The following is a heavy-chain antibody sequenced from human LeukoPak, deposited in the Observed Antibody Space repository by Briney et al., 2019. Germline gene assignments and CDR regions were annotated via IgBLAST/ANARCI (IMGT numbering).Heavy chain of an antibody. D-gene: IGHD3-10*01. J-gene: IGHJ4*02. CDR1: GGSISSYY. V-gene: IGHV4-4*07. Sequence: SETLSLTCTVSGGSISSYYWSWIRQPAGKGLEWIGRIYTSGSTNYNPSLKSRVTMSVDTSKNQFSLKLSSVTAADTAVYYCARGNLLLWFGELLYYFDYWGQGTLVTVSS. CDR2: IYTSGST. CDR3: ARGNLLLWFGELLYYFDY.